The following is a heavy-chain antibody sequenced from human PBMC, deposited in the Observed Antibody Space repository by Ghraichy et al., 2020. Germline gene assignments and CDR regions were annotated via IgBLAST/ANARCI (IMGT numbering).Heavy chain of an antibody. CDR2: IYYSGTT. Sequence: SETLSLTCTVSGGAIDNYFWSWIRQAPGKGLEWIGYIYYSGTTEYNPSLKSRVTISIDTSNTQFSLEVSSLTAAYTAFYYCARGWILSKYYYGMDVWGQGTTVTVSS. J-gene: IGHJ6*02. D-gene: IGHD1-1*01. V-gene: IGHV4-59*12. CDR1: GGAIDNYF. CDR3: ARGWILSKYYYGMDV.